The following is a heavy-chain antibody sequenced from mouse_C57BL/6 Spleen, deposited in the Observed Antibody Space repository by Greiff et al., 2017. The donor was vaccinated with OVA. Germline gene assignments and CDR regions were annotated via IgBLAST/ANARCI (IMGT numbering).Heavy chain of an antibody. V-gene: IGHV10-1*01. CDR3: VRQGGYYGAMDY. CDR1: GFSFNTYA. J-gene: IGHJ4*01. D-gene: IGHD1-1*01. CDR2: IRSKSNNYAT. Sequence: EVMLVASGGGLVQPKGSLKLSCAASGFSFNTYAMNWVRQAPGKGLEWVARIRSKSNNYATYYADSVKDRFTISREDSESMLYLQMNNLKTEDTAMYYCVRQGGYYGAMDYWGQGTSVTVSS.